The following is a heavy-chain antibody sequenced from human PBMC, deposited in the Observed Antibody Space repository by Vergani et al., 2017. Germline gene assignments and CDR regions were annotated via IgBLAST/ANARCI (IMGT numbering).Heavy chain of an antibody. D-gene: IGHD3-10*01. CDR3: ARTALVRGVSFDY. J-gene: IGHJ4*02. CDR1: GFTFSSYS. CDR2: IYYSGST. V-gene: IGHV4-59*06. Sequence: VQLVESGGGLVKPGGSLRLSCAASGFTFSSYSMNWVRQAPGKGLEWIGYIYYSGSTYYNPSLKSRVTISVDTSKNQFSLKLSSVTAADTAVYYCARTALVRGVSFDYWGQGTLVTVSS.